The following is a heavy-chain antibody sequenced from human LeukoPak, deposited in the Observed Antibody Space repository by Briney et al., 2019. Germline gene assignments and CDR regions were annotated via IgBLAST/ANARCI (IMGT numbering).Heavy chain of an antibody. J-gene: IGHJ5*02. CDR2: ISYDGSNK. CDR1: GFTFSGYG. V-gene: IGHV3-30*18. Sequence: GGSLRLSCAASGFTFSGYGMHWVRQAPGKGLEWVAVISYDGSNKYYADSVKGRFTISRDNSKNTLYPQMNSLRAEDTAVYYCAKDLARYSYGLNWFDPWGQGTLVTVSS. CDR3: AKDLARYSYGLNWFDP. D-gene: IGHD5-18*01.